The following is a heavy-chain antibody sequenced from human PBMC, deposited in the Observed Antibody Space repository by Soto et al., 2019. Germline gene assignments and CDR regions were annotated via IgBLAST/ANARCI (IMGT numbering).Heavy chain of an antibody. D-gene: IGHD6-13*01. CDR3: AKKGQEQQLVRDNWFDP. J-gene: IGHJ5*02. CDR1: GGTFSSYA. CDR2: IIPILGIA. Sequence: ASVKVSCKASGGTFSSYAISWVRQAPGQGLEWMGGIIPILGIANYAQKFQGSVTITADKSTSTAYMELSSLRSEDTAVYYCAKKGQEQQLVRDNWFDPWGQGTLVTVSS. V-gene: IGHV1-69*10.